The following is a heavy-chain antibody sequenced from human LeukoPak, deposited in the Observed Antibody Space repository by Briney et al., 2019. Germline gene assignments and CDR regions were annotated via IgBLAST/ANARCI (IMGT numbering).Heavy chain of an antibody. CDR3: ARADHFGSGYFDY. J-gene: IGHJ4*02. CDR1: GYSISSGYY. D-gene: IGHD3-3*02. V-gene: IGHV4-38-2*01. CDR2: IYHSGST. Sequence: SETLSLTCAVSGYSISSGYYWGWIRQPPGKGLEWIGSIYHSGSTYYNPSLKSRVTISVDTSKNQFSLKLSSVTAADTAVYYCARADHFGSGYFDYWGQETLVTVSS.